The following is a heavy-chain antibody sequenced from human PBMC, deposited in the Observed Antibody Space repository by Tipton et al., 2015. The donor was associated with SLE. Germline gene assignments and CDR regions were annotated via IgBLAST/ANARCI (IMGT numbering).Heavy chain of an antibody. V-gene: IGHV4-39*07. Sequence: TLSLTCTVSGDSITSGNNFWGWIRQSPGKGLEWIGVIHYSGSVYYNPSLKGRVSISVDTSKNQFSLRLNSLTAADTAVYYCARDLGEVTTNPFDYWGQGTLVTVSS. CDR3: ARDLGEVTTNPFDY. J-gene: IGHJ4*02. CDR2: IHYSGSV. CDR1: GDSITSGNNF. D-gene: IGHD4-17*01.